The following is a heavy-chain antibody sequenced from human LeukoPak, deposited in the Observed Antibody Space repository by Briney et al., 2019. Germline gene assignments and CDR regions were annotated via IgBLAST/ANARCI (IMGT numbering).Heavy chain of an antibody. V-gene: IGHV1-69*13. CDR1: GGTFSSYA. J-gene: IGHJ6*02. CDR2: IIPIFGTA. CDR3: ARDYGRSRDYGMDV. Sequence: SVKVSCKASGGTFSSYAISWVRQAPGQGLEWMGGIIPIFGTANYAQKFQGRVTITADESTSTAYMELSSLRAEDTAMYYCARDYGRSRDYGMDVWGQGTTVTVSS. D-gene: IGHD3-10*01.